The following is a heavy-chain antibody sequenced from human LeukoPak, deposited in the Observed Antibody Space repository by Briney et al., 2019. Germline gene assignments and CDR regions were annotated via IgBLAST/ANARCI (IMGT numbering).Heavy chain of an antibody. Sequence: ASVKVSCTASGYTFTSYYMHWVGQAPGQGLEWMGIINPSGGSTSYAQKFQGRVTMTRDTSTSTVYMELSSLRSEDTAVYYCARTAAADSVGATARPFDYWGQGTLVTVSS. V-gene: IGHV1-46*01. J-gene: IGHJ4*02. CDR1: GYTFTSYY. CDR3: ARTAAADSVGATARPFDY. CDR2: INPSGGST. D-gene: IGHD1-26*01.